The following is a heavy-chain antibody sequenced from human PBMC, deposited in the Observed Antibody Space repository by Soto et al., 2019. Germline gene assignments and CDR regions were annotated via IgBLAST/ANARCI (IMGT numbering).Heavy chain of an antibody. V-gene: IGHV3-23*01. D-gene: IGHD3-9*01. CDR3: AKDQGYDILTGYYKDYYYYYGMDV. CDR1: GFTFSSYA. CDR2: ISGSGGST. J-gene: IGHJ6*02. Sequence: GGSLRLSCAASGFTFSSYAMSWVRQAPGPGLEWVSAISGSGGSTYYADSVKGRFTISRDNSKNTLYLQMNSLRAEDTAVYYCAKDQGYDILTGYYKDYYYYYGMDVWGQGT.